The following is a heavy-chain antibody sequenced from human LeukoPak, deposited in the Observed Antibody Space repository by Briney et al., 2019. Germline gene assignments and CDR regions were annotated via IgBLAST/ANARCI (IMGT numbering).Heavy chain of an antibody. CDR1: GDSISSGSYY. J-gene: IGHJ4*02. Sequence: PSQTLSLTCTVSGDSISSGSYYWSWIRQPAGKGLEWIGRIYTSGTTSYNPSPKSRVTFSEGTSKNQFSLKLTSVTAADTAVYYCARGSDGYSDYWGQGTLVTVSS. V-gene: IGHV4-61*02. CDR3: ARGSDGYSDY. CDR2: IYTSGTT. D-gene: IGHD5-24*01.